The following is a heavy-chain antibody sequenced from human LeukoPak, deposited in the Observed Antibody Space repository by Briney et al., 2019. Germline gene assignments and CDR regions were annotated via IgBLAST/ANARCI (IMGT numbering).Heavy chain of an antibody. V-gene: IGHV3-23*01. CDR2: ISGSGDIT. Sequence: GGSLRLSCAASGFTFSSYAMSWVRQAPGKGLEWVSAISGSGDITYYADSVKGRFTISRDNSKKTLYLQMNSLRAEDTAVYYCARDLGQYYDTSDNWFDPWGQGTLVTVSS. J-gene: IGHJ5*02. D-gene: IGHD3-22*01. CDR1: GFTFSSYA. CDR3: ARDLGQYYDTSDNWFDP.